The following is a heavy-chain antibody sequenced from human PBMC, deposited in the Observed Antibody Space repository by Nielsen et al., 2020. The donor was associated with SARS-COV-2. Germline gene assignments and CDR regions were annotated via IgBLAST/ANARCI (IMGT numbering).Heavy chain of an antibody. J-gene: IGHJ1*01. D-gene: IGHD3-10*01. Sequence: GESLKISCAASGFTFSNPWMNWVRQAPGKGLEWVGRIKSKVDGGTTDYAGTVKGRFTISRDDSKNTLYLQMNSLKTEDTAVYYCTTGGITMVRGVMQYWGQGTLVTVSP. CDR2: IKSKVDGGTT. CDR3: TTGGITMVRGVMQY. CDR1: GFTFSNPW. V-gene: IGHV3-15*01.